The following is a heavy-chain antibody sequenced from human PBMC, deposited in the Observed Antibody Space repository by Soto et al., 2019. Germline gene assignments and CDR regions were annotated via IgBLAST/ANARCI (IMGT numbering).Heavy chain of an antibody. CDR2: IWYDGSNK. CDR1: GFTFSSYG. V-gene: IGHV3-33*01. CDR3: ARYRDQAGYYYYGMDV. J-gene: IGHJ6*02. Sequence: QVQLVESGGGVVQPGRSLRLSCAASGFTFSSYGMHWVRQAPGKGLEWVAVIWYDGSNKYYADSVKGRFTISRDNSKNTLYLKMNSLRAEDTAVYYCARYRDQAGYYYYGMDVWGQGTTVTVSS. D-gene: IGHD6-19*01.